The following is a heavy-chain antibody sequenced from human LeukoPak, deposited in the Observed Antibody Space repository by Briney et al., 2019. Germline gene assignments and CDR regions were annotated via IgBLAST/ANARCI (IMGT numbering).Heavy chain of an antibody. CDR3: AKDRGYCRSTSCYPTRGFDY. Sequence: PGGSLRLSCAASGFTFSSYAMSWVRQAPGKGLEWVSAISGSGGSTYYADSVKGRFTISRDNSKNTLYLQMNSLRAEDTAVYYCAKDRGYCRSTSCYPTRGFDYWGQGTLVTVSS. V-gene: IGHV3-23*01. J-gene: IGHJ4*02. D-gene: IGHD2-2*01. CDR1: GFTFSSYA. CDR2: ISGSGGST.